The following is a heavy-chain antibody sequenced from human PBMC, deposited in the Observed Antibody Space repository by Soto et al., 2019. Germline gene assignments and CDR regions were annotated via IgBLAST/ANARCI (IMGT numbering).Heavy chain of an antibody. V-gene: IGHV4-59*01. Sequence: SETLSLTCTVSGGSISSYYWSWIRQPPGKGLEWIGYIYYSGSTNYNPSLKSRVTISVDTSKNQFSLKLSSVTAADTAVYYCARTPGALYFDYWGQGTLVTVSS. CDR2: IYYSGST. CDR3: ARTPGALYFDY. J-gene: IGHJ4*02. D-gene: IGHD3-10*01. CDR1: GGSISSYY.